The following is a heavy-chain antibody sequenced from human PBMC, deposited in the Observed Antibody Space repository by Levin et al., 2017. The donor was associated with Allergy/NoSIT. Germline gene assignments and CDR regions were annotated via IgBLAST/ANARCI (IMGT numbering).Heavy chain of an antibody. CDR2: IYYSGST. V-gene: IGHV4-59*01. D-gene: IGHD3-10*01. CDR3: ARGEWFGVLWDY. J-gene: IGHJ4*02. Sequence: SETLSLTCTVSGGSISSYYWSWIRQPPGKGLEWIGYIYYSGSTNYNPSLKSRVTISVDTSKNQFSLKLSSVTAADTAVYYCARGEWFGVLWDYWGQGTLVTVSS. CDR1: GGSISSYY.